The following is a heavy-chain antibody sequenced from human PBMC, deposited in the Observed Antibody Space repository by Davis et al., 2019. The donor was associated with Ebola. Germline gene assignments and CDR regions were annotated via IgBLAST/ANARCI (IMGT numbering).Heavy chain of an antibody. CDR3: ARAGYYYGSGSYLAGFDP. CDR2: MNPNSGNT. V-gene: IGHV1-8*01. D-gene: IGHD3-10*01. Sequence: AASVKVSCKASGYTFTSYDINWVRQATGQGLEWMGWMNPNSGNTGYAQKFQGRVTMTRNTSISTAYMELSSLRSDDTAVYYCARAGYYYGSGSYLAGFDPWGQGTLVTVSS. J-gene: IGHJ5*02. CDR1: GYTFTSYD.